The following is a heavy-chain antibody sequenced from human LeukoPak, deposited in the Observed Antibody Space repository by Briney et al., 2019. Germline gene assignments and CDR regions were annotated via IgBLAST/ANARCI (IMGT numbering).Heavy chain of an antibody. J-gene: IGHJ6*03. CDR1: GYTFTSYD. V-gene: IGHV1-8*03. CDR2: MNPNSGST. Sequence: GESLKISCKASGYTFTSYDINWVRQATGQGLEWMGWMNPNSGSTGYAQKFQGRVTITRNTSISTAYMELSSLRSEDTAVYYCARVFWAPYYYYMDVWGKGTTVTVSS. CDR3: ARVFWAPYYYYMDV. D-gene: IGHD3-3*01.